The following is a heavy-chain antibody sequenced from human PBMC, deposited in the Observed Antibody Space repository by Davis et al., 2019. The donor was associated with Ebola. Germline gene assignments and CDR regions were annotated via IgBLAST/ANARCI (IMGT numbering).Heavy chain of an antibody. CDR3: AREGLRFYDAFDI. Sequence: ASVKVSCKASGYTFTSYYMHWVRQAPGQGLEWMGIINPSGGSTSYAQKFQGRVTMTRDTSTSTAYMELSSLRSEDTAVYYCAREGLRFYDAFDIWGQGTMVTVSS. CDR1: GYTFTSYY. D-gene: IGHD4-17*01. CDR2: INPSGGST. V-gene: IGHV1-46*01. J-gene: IGHJ3*02.